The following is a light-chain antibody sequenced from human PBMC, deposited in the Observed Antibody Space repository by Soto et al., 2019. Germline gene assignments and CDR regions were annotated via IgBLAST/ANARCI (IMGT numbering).Light chain of an antibody. CDR3: SSYTSSSTL. CDR1: SSDVGGYNY. CDR2: DVS. J-gene: IGLJ2*01. V-gene: IGLV2-14*01. Sequence: QSALTQPASVSGSPGQSITMSCTGTSSDVGGYNYVSWYQQHPGKAPKLMIYDVSNRPSGVSNRFSGSKSGNTASLTISGLQAEDEADYYCSSYTSSSTLIGGGSKLTVL.